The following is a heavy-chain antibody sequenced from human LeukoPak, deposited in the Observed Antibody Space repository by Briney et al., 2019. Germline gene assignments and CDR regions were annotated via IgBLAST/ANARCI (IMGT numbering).Heavy chain of an antibody. J-gene: IGHJ4*02. CDR3: AKESYDSSGFLDH. D-gene: IGHD3-22*01. CDR2: ISYDGSNK. Sequence: GGSLRLSCAASGFTFSSYGMHWVRQAPGKGLEWVAVISYDGSNKYYADSVKGRFTISRDNSKNTLYLQMNSLRAEDTAVYYCAKESYDSSGFLDHWGQGTLVTVSS. CDR1: GFTFSSYG. V-gene: IGHV3-30*18.